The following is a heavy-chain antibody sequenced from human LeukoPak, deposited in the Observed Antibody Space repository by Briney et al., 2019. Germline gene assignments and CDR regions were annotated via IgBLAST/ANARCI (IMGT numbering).Heavy chain of an antibody. J-gene: IGHJ3*02. CDR1: GFTFSRYG. V-gene: IGHV3-30*03. CDR2: ISYDGSDK. CDR3: AEGDYSSGLDVFDI. D-gene: IGHD6-19*01. Sequence: GRSLRLSCAASGFTFSRYGMHWVRQAPGKGLQWVAVISYDGSDKYYADSVTGRFTISRDNSKNTLYLQMNSLRPEDTAVYYCAEGDYSSGLDVFDIWGQGTMVTGSS.